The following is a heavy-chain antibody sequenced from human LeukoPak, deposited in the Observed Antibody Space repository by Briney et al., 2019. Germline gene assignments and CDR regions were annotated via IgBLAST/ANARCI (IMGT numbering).Heavy chain of an antibody. CDR2: IYYSGST. Sequence: PSETLSLTCTVSGGSISSYYWSWIRQPPGKGLEWIGYIYYSGSTNYNPSLKSRVTISVDTSKNQFSLKLSSVTAADTAAYYCARGLRDGGYRGALFDYWGQGTLVTVSS. CDR1: GGSISSYY. CDR3: ARGLRDGGYRGALFDY. D-gene: IGHD5-12*01. J-gene: IGHJ4*02. V-gene: IGHV4-59*08.